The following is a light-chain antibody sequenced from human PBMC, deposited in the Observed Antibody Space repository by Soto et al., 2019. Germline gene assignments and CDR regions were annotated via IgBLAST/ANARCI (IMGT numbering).Light chain of an antibody. V-gene: IGKV3-20*01. CDR3: QQRRT. CDR2: GAS. J-gene: IGKJ1*01. CDR1: QIVSSSY. Sequence: EIVLTQYPGPLSLSPGERATLSCRASQIVSSSYLAWYQQKPGQAPRLLIYGASSRVTGIPDRFSGSGSGTDFTLTISRLEPEDFAVYYCQQRRTFGQGTKVDI.